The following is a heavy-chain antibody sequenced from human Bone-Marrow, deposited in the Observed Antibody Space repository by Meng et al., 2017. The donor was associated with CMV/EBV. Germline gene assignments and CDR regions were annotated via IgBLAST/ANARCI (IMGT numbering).Heavy chain of an antibody. J-gene: IGHJ5*02. Sequence: GSLRLSCTVSGDSVISGSYYWSWIRQPPGKGLEWIGYIYYSGSTKYNPSLKSRVTISVDASKNQFSLRLSSVTAAYTAEYYCARGGGYSSSWYPNWFDPWGQGTLVTVSS. CDR3: ARGGGYSSSWYPNWFDP. CDR2: IYYSGST. D-gene: IGHD6-13*01. V-gene: IGHV4-61*01. CDR1: GDSVISGSYY.